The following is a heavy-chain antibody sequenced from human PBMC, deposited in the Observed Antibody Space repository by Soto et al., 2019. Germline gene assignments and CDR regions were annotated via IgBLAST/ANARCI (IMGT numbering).Heavy chain of an antibody. CDR3: ARTEYGPAYFDP. J-gene: IGHJ5*02. CDR1: GDSISIGNHY. CDR2: IFYSGTS. V-gene: IGHV4-30-4*01. D-gene: IGHD2-2*01. Sequence: APETLSLSCTFSGDSISIGNHYWSRIRQPPGKGLEWIGYIFYSGTSYYNPSLKSRLTISVDTSKNQLSLKLSSVTTADTAVYYCARTEYGPAYFDPWGQGSMVTVSS.